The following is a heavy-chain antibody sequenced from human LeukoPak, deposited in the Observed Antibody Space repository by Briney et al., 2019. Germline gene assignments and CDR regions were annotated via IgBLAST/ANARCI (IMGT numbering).Heavy chain of an antibody. Sequence: SVKVSCKASGGTFSSYAISWVRQAPGQGLEWMGGIIPIFGTANYAQKFQGRVTITTDESTSTAYMELSSLRSEDTAVYYCARVRSKYYYDSSGYSSDAFDIWGQGTMVTVSS. CDR2: IIPIFGTA. CDR1: GGTFSSYA. J-gene: IGHJ3*02. CDR3: ARVRSKYYYDSSGYSSDAFDI. D-gene: IGHD3-22*01. V-gene: IGHV1-69*05.